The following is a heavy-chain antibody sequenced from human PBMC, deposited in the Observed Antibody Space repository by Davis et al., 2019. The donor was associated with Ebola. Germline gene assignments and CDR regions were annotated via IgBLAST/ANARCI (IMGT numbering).Heavy chain of an antibody. Sequence: SETLSLTCAVYGGSFSAYYWSWIRQPPRKGLEWIGAINHSGSTNYNPSLKSRVTISVDTTKNQFSLKLCAVTAAATAVYYCASPGDYVGYCHHWGQGTLVTVSS. CDR2: INHSGST. J-gene: IGHJ1*01. CDR1: GGSFSAYY. D-gene: IGHD4-17*01. CDR3: ASPGDYVGYCHH. V-gene: IGHV4-34*01.